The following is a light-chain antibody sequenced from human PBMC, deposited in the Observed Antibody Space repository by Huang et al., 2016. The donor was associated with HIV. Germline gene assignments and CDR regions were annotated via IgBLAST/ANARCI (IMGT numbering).Light chain of an antibody. Sequence: DIQMTQSPSSLSASVGDRVTITCRASQRISKYLNWYQQKPGRSPNRLIYGASNLQSGVPSRFSGSGSETDFTLTISGLQPGDFATYYCQHSFRSPYTFGQGTKVDMK. CDR1: QRISKY. CDR3: QHSFRSPYT. CDR2: GAS. J-gene: IGKJ2*01. V-gene: IGKV1-39*01.